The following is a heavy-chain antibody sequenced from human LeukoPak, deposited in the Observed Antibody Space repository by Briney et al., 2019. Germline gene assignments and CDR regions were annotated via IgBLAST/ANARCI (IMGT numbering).Heavy chain of an antibody. J-gene: IGHJ4*02. D-gene: IGHD1-1*01. V-gene: IGHV1-2*02. CDR2: INPNSGGS. Sequence: EASVKVSCKASGYTFPANYMHWVRQAPGQGLEWMGWINPNSGGSNCAQKFQGRVTMTRETSISTAYMELSRLSSDDTAVYYCARVQVSDDNWGFFDYRGQGTLVTVSS. CDR3: ARVQVSDDNWGFFDY. CDR1: GYTFPANY.